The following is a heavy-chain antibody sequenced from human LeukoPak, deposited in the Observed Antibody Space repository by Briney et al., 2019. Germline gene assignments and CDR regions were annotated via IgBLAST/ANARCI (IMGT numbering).Heavy chain of an antibody. CDR1: GFTFSSYG. D-gene: IGHD3-22*01. CDR2: IRYDGSNK. Sequence: GGSLRLSCAASGFTFSSYGMHWVPQAPGKGLEWVAFIRYDGSNKYYADSVKGRFTISRDNYKNTLYLQMNSLSAEDTAVYYCARRYYYDSSGWDWGQGTLVTVSS. J-gene: IGHJ4*02. CDR3: ARRYYYDSSGWD. V-gene: IGHV3-30*02.